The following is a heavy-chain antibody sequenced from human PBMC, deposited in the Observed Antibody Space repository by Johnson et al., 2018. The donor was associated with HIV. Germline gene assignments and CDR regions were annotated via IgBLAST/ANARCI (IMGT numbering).Heavy chain of an antibody. D-gene: IGHD6-13*01. J-gene: IGHJ3*02. CDR1: GFTFSSYA. Sequence: QVQLVESGGGVVQPGRSLRLSCAASGFTFSSYAMHWVRQAPGKGLEWVAVISYDGSNKYYADSVKGRFTISSDNSKNTLYLQMNSLRAEDTAVYYCARDQEAAAGQDDAVDIWGQGTMVTGSS. V-gene: IGHV3-30*04. CDR3: ARDQEAAAGQDDAVDI. CDR2: ISYDGSNK.